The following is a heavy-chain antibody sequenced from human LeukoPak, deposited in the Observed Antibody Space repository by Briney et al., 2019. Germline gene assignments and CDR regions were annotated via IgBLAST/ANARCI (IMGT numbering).Heavy chain of an antibody. CDR3: ARHLGYCSSTSCYSIVTRAFDI. CDR2: IYYSGST. J-gene: IGHJ3*02. Sequence: SETLSLTCTVSGGSISSGGYYWSWIRQHPGKGLEWIGYIYYSGSTYYNPSLKSRVTISVDTSKNQFSLKLSSVTAADTAVYYCARHLGYCSSTSCYSIVTRAFDIWGQGTMVTVSS. V-gene: IGHV4-39*01. CDR1: GGSISSGGYY. D-gene: IGHD2-2*01.